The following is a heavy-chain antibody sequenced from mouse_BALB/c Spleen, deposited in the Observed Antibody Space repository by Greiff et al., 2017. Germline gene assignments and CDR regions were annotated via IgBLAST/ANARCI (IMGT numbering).Heavy chain of an antibody. V-gene: IGHV14-3*02. CDR3: ARGTTDGFAY. Sequence: EVQLVESGAELVKPGASVKLSCTASGFNIKDTYMHWVKQRPEQGLEWIGRIDPANGNTKYDPKFQGKATITADTSSNTAYLQLSSLTSEDTAVYYCARGTTDGFAYWGQGTLVTVSA. J-gene: IGHJ3*01. CDR2: IDPANGNT. D-gene: IGHD1-1*01. CDR1: GFNIKDTY.